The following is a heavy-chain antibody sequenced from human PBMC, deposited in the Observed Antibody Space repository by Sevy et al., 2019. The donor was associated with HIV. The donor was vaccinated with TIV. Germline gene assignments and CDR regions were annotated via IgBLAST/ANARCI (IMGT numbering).Heavy chain of an antibody. CDR2: IYWDDDK. Sequence: SGPTLVKPTQTLTLTCTFSGFSLSTSGVGVGWIRQPPGKALEWLALIYWDDDKRYSPSLKSRLTITKDTSKNQVVLTMTNMDPVDTATYYCVHSKGYYDSSGYSYRGLFDYWGQGTLVTVSS. CDR1: GFSLSTSGVG. D-gene: IGHD3-22*01. CDR3: VHSKGYYDSSGYSYRGLFDY. V-gene: IGHV2-5*02. J-gene: IGHJ4*02.